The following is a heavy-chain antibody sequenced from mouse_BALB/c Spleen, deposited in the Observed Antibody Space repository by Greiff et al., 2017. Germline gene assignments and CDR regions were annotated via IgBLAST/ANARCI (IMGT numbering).Heavy chain of an antibody. V-gene: IGHV3-6*02. D-gene: IGHD4-1*01. CDR2: ISYDGSN. J-gene: IGHJ4*01. Sequence: EVQRVESGPGLVKPSQSLSLTCSVTGYSITSGYYWNWIRQFPGNKLEWMGYISYDGSNNYNPSLKNRISITRDTSKNQFFLKLNSVTTEDTATYYCARGTGPMDYWGQGTSVTVSS. CDR1: GYSITSGYY. CDR3: ARGTGPMDY.